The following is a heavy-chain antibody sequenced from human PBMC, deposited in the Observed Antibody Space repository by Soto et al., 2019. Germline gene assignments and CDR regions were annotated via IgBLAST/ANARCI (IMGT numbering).Heavy chain of an antibody. CDR3: TTTRGHLERSFYYYGMDV. V-gene: IGHV3-15*07. Sequence: PGGSLRLSCAASGFTFSNAWMNWVRQAPGKGLEWVGRIKSKTDGGTTDYAAPVKGRFTISRDDSKNTLYLQMNSLKTEDTAVYYCTTTRGHLERSFYYYGMDVWGKGTTVTVSS. CDR2: IKSKTDGGTT. D-gene: IGHD3-3*01. J-gene: IGHJ6*04. CDR1: GFTFSNAW.